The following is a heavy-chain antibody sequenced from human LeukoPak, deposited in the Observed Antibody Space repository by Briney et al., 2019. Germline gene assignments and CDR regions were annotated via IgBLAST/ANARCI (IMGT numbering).Heavy chain of an antibody. CDR2: INWNGGST. V-gene: IGHV3-20*04. D-gene: IGHD5/OR15-5a*01. CDR1: GFMIDDHG. Sequence: GPLRLSCVASGFMIDDHGMSLVRQAPGKGLELVSGINWNGGSTGYVDSVKGRFTISRDNAKNSLYLQMNSLRAEDTALYYCARGTVSYYYYYMDVWGKGTTVTVSS. J-gene: IGHJ6*03. CDR3: ARGTVSYYYYYMDV.